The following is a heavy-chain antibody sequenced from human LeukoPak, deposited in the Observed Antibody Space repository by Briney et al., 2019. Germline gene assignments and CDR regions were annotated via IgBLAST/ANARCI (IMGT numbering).Heavy chain of an antibody. J-gene: IGHJ3*02. Sequence: ASVKVSCKASGYTFTGYYMHWVRQAPGQGLEWMGWIIPNSGGTNYAQKFQGRVTMTRDTSISTAYMELSRLRSDDTAVYYCARAWVYSSGWYSYAFDIWGQGTMVTVSS. D-gene: IGHD6-19*01. CDR2: IIPNSGGT. CDR3: ARAWVYSSGWYSYAFDI. V-gene: IGHV1-2*02. CDR1: GYTFTGYY.